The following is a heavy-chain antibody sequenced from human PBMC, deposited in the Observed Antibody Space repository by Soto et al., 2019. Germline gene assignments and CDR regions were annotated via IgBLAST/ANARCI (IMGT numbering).Heavy chain of an antibody. CDR2: IYYSGST. CDR1: GDSIDNYY. Sequence: SETLSLTCTVSGDSIDNYYWSWIRQSPGKGLEWIGYIYYSGSTTYNPSLKSRVTISVDRAKNQFSLRLRSVTAADTAVYYCARSGRFLELLFYLDSWGEGALVTVSS. J-gene: IGHJ4*02. CDR3: ARSGRFLELLFYLDS. D-gene: IGHD3-3*01. V-gene: IGHV4-59*01.